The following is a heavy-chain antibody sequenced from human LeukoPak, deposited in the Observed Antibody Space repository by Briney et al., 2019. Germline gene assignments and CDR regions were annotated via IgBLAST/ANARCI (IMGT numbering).Heavy chain of an antibody. J-gene: IGHJ6*02. D-gene: IGHD4-11*01. V-gene: IGHV3-23*01. CDR2: ISGSGGST. CDR3: ARGDYSNYVGYYYGMDV. CDR1: GFTFSSYA. Sequence: GSLRLSCAASGFTFSSYAMSWVRQAPGKGLEWVSAISGSGGSTYYADSVKGRFTISRDNSKNTLYLQMNSLRAEDTAVYYCARGDYSNYVGYYYGMDVWGQGTTVTVSS.